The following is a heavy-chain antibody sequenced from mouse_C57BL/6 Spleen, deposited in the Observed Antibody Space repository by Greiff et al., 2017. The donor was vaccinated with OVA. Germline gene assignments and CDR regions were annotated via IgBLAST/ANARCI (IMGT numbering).Heavy chain of an antibody. Sequence: QVQLQQPGAELVKPGASVKLSCKASGYTFTSYWMHWVKQRPGQGLEWIGMIHPNSGSTNYNEKFKSKATLTVDKSSSTAYMQLSSLTSEDSAVYYCARPSLYGYVGAWFAYWGQGTLVTVSA. CDR2: IHPNSGST. CDR3: ARPSLYGYVGAWFAY. J-gene: IGHJ3*01. D-gene: IGHD2-2*01. CDR1: GYTFTSYW. V-gene: IGHV1-64*01.